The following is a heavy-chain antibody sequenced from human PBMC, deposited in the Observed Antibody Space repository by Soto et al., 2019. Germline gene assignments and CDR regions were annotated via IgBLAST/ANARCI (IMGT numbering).Heavy chain of an antibody. CDR1: GFTFSDHY. Sequence: EVQLVESGGGLVQPGGSLRLSCAASGFTFSDHYMDWVRQAPGKGLEWVGRTRNKAYSYTTEYAASVKGRFTISRDASKNSLFLLMNTLKTEDTAVYYCARGRAGYSSGWYSDYWGQGALVTVSS. CDR3: ARGRAGYSSGWYSDY. CDR2: TRNKAYSYTT. D-gene: IGHD6-19*01. J-gene: IGHJ4*02. V-gene: IGHV3-72*01.